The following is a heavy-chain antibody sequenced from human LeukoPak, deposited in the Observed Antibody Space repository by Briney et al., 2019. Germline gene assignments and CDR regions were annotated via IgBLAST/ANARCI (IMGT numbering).Heavy chain of an antibody. J-gene: IGHJ4*02. Sequence: GGSLRLSCAASGFTFSTTWLHWVRQTPGEGLVWVSRMNSDGSTTDYADSVKGRFTISRDNDKSTLYLQMNNLRVEDTAVYYCATARNYRFDNWGQGTLVTVSP. D-gene: IGHD1-7*01. CDR3: ATARNYRFDN. V-gene: IGHV3-74*01. CDR1: GFTFSTTW. CDR2: MNSDGSTT.